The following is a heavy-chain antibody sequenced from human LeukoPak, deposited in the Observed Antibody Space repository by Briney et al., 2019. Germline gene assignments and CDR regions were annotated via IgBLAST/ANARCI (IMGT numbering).Heavy chain of an antibody. D-gene: IGHD6-6*01. Sequence: SETLSLTCAVYGGSFNGYYCNWIRQPPGKGLEWIGEINHSGSTNYNPSLKSRVSISVDTSKNQFFLKLSSVTAADTAVYYCARRSEYSSSSGLRDYWGQGTLVTVSS. CDR1: GGSFNGYY. CDR3: ARRSEYSSSSGLRDY. V-gene: IGHV4-34*01. J-gene: IGHJ4*02. CDR2: INHSGST.